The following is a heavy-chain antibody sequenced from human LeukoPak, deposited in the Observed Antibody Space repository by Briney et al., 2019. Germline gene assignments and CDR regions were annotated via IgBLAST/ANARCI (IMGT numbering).Heavy chain of an antibody. D-gene: IGHD3-22*01. V-gene: IGHV3-21*04. CDR3: PRDSLHDNSGCYAFDI. J-gene: IGHJ3*02. Sequence: GGSLRLSCAASGFTFSSYTMNWFRQAPGKGLEWVSSISCSTGCTYYADSVKGRFTISRDKSKNSLYLQMNSLSADDTAVYYGPRDSLHDNSGCYAFDIWGQGTMVTVSS. CDR2: ISCSTGCT. CDR1: GFTFSSYT.